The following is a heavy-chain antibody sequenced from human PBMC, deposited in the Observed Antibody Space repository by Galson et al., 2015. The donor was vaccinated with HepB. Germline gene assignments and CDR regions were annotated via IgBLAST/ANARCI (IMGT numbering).Heavy chain of an antibody. CDR3: AKAVEMGTYYYYGMDV. V-gene: IGHV3-43*01. Sequence: SLRLSCAASGFTFDDYTMHWVRQAPGKGLEWVSLISWDGGSTYYADSVKGRFTISRDNSKNSLYLQMNSLRTEDTALYYCAKAVEMGTYYYYGMDVWGQGTTVTVSS. CDR2: ISWDGGST. D-gene: IGHD5-24*01. J-gene: IGHJ6*02. CDR1: GFTFDDYT.